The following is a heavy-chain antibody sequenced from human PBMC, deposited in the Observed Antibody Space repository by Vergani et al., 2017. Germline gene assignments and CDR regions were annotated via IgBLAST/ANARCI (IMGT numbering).Heavy chain of an antibody. J-gene: IGHJ4*02. CDR3: AKSRAHYSSGWSRYPRIDY. CDR1: GYTFTGYY. CDR2: INPNSGGT. Sequence: QVQLVQSGAEVKKPGASVKVSCKASGYTFTGYYMHWVRQAPGQGLEWMGWINPNSGGTNYAQKFQGRVTMTRDTSISTAYMELSRLRSDDTAVYYCAKSRAHYSSGWSRYPRIDYWGQGTLVTVSS. V-gene: IGHV1-2*02. D-gene: IGHD6-19*01.